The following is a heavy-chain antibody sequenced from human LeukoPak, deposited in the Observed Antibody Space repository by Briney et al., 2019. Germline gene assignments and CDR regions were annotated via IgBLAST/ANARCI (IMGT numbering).Heavy chain of an antibody. D-gene: IGHD6-19*01. J-gene: IGHJ4*02. V-gene: IGHV3-7*01. CDR2: IMQDGSEK. Sequence: GGSLRLSCAASGFTFSSYWMSWVRQAPGKGLEWVTNIMQDGSEKYYVDSVKGRFTISGDNAKNSLYLQMNSLRAEDTAVYYCAREDSSGWYPYWGQGTLVTVSS. CDR1: GFTFSSYW. CDR3: AREDSSGWYPY.